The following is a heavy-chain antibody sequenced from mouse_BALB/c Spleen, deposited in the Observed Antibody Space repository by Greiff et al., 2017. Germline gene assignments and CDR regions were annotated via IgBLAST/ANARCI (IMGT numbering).Heavy chain of an antibody. CDR2: IDPANGNT. CDR1: GFNIKDTY. D-gene: IGHD2-12*01. Sequence: EVKLMESGAELVKPGASVKLSCTASGFNIKDTYMHWVKQRPEQGLEWIGRIDPANGNTKYDPKFQGKATITADTSSNTAYLQLSSLTSEDTAVYYCARTYNYSWGQGTLVTVSA. V-gene: IGHV14-3*02. CDR3: ARTYNYS. J-gene: IGHJ3*01.